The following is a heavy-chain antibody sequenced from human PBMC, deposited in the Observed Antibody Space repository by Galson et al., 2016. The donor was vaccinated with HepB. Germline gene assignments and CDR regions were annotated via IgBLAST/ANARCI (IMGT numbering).Heavy chain of an antibody. J-gene: IGHJ4*02. V-gene: IGHV4/OR15-8*01. CDR2: VFYSGHT. D-gene: IGHD3-10*01. CDR1: GDSIRGNHW. Sequence: SETLSLTCSVSGDSIRGNHWWTWVRQAPGKGLEWIGQVFYSGHTNYSPSLKSRVTISVDTSKNQFALNLKSVTAADTAVYFYAREDNGLGRLDYWGQGNLVTVYS. CDR3: AREDNGLGRLDY.